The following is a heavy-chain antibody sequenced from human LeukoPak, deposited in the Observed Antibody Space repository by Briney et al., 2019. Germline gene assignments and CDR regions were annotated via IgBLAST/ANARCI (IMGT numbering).Heavy chain of an antibody. Sequence: ASLKVSCKASGYTFTGFYMHCVREAPGQRVGWWGWINPNIGGTNYAQKFQSRVTMTRDTSISTAYMQLSRLRSDDTPVYYCARETNEPHDIVTGPKVGFDPWGQGTLVTVSS. D-gene: IGHD3-9*01. CDR1: GYTFTGFY. CDR2: INPNIGGT. CDR3: ARETNEPHDIVTGPKVGFDP. V-gene: IGHV1-2*02. J-gene: IGHJ5*02.